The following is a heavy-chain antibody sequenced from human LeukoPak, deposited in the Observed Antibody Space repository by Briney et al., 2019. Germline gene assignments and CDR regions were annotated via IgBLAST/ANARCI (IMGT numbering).Heavy chain of an antibody. CDR3: ARDPIEGAVDFDY. J-gene: IGHJ4*02. D-gene: IGHD6-13*01. CDR1: GYTFTGYY. Sequence: ASVKVSCKASGYTFTGYYVHWVRQAPGQGLEWMGWINPNSGGTKYGQKFQGRVTMTRDTSISTAYMELSSLRSDDTAVYYCARDPIEGAVDFDYWGQGTLVTVSS. V-gene: IGHV1-2*02. CDR2: INPNSGGT.